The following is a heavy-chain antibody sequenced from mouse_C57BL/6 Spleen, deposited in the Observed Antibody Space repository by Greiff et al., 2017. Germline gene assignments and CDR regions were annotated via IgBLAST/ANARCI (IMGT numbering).Heavy chain of an antibody. J-gene: IGHJ2*01. V-gene: IGHV1-18*01. CDR3: ARSDYYGSSTSYYFDY. D-gene: IGHD1-1*01. Sequence: SGPELVKPGASVKIPCKASGYTFTDYNMDWVKQSHGKSLEWIGDINPNNGGTIYNQKFKGKATLTVDKSSSTAYMELRSLTSEDTAVYYCARSDYYGSSTSYYFDYWGQGTTLTVSS. CDR2: INPNNGGT. CDR1: GYTFTDYN.